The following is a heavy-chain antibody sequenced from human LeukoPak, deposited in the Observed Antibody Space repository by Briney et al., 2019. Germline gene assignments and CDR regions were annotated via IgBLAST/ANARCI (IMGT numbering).Heavy chain of an antibody. CDR3: ARAGYSSGWQPPDY. J-gene: IGHJ4*02. Sequence: PSETLSLTCTVSGDSISSGDYYWSWIRQPPGKGLEWIGYIYYSGSTNYNPSLKSRVTISVDTSKNQFSLKLSSVTAADTAVYYCARAGYSSGWQPPDYWGQGALVTVSS. V-gene: IGHV4-61*08. CDR1: GDSISSGDYY. CDR2: IYYSGST. D-gene: IGHD6-19*01.